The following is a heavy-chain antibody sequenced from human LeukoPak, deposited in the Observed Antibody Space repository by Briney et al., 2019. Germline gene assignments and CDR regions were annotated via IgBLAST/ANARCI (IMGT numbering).Heavy chain of an antibody. J-gene: IGHJ6*03. D-gene: IGHD2-2*01. CDR2: IYYSGST. Sequence: SETLSLTCTVSGGSIGSYYWSWIRQPPGKGLEWIGYIYYSGSTNYNPSLKSRVTISVDTSKNKFSLKLSSVTAADTAVYYCARGCDCSTTYYEFYYYMDVWGKGTTVIVSS. V-gene: IGHV4-59*01. CDR3: ARGCDCSTTYYEFYYYMDV. CDR1: GGSIGSYY.